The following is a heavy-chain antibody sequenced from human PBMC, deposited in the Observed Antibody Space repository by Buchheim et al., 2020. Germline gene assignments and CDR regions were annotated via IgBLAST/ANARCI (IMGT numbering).Heavy chain of an antibody. CDR2: ISYDGSNK. CDR3: AKAVIRMGYYYYYYGMDV. CDR1: GFTFSSYG. D-gene: IGHD3-10*01. J-gene: IGHJ6*02. Sequence: QVQLVGSGGGVVQPGRSLRLSCAASGFTFSSYGMHWVRQAPGKGLEWVAVISYDGSNKYYADSVKGRFTISRDNSKNTLYLQMNSLRAEDTAVYYCAKAVIRMGYYYYYYGMDVWGQGTT. V-gene: IGHV3-30*18.